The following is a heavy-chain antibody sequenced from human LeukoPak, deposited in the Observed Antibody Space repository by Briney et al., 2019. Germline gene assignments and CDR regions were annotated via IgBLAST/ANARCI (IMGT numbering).Heavy chain of an antibody. CDR1: GFTFNTYA. J-gene: IGHJ4*02. CDR3: ASPPMVDTY. CDR2: ISSGGSSI. V-gene: IGHV3-23*01. Sequence: PGGSLRLSCAASGFTFNTYAMSWVRQAPGKGLEWVSDISSGGSSIYYIDSVKGRFTVSRDNSKNTLYLQMNSLIAEDTAVYYCASPPMVDTYWGQGTLVTVSS. D-gene: IGHD3-10*01.